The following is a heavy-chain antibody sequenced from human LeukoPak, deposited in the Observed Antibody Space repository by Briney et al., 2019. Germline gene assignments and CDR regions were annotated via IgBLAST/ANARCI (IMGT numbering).Heavy chain of an antibody. CDR1: GYSIRSGYY. CDR2: IYHSGST. CDR3: AREGYYDFWTPSYYFDY. Sequence: SETLSLTCTVSGYSIRSGYYWGWIRQLPGKGLEWIGSIYHSGSTYYNPSLNSRVTISVDTSKKQFSLKQSSVTAADTAVYYCAREGYYDFWTPSYYFDYWGQGTLVTVSS. J-gene: IGHJ4*02. D-gene: IGHD3-3*01. V-gene: IGHV4-38-2*02.